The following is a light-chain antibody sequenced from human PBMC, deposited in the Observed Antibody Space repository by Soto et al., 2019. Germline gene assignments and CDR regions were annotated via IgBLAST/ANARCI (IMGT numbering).Light chain of an antibody. V-gene: IGLV1-51*01. Sequence: QSVLTQPPSVSAAPGQKIIISCSGSSANLGTYYVSWYHQLPGTAPKVLIYDNSRRPSGMPDRFSASKSGTSATLAITGLQTGDEGDDYCGAWYRSLDVYVFGGGTKLTVL. CDR1: SANLGTYY. J-gene: IGLJ2*01. CDR3: GAWYRSLDVYV. CDR2: DNS.